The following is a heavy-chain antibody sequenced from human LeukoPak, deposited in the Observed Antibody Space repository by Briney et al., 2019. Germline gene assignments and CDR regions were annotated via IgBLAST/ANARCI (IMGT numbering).Heavy chain of an antibody. J-gene: IGHJ3*02. D-gene: IGHD2-15*01. CDR2: INHSGST. Sequence: SETLSLTCAVYGGSFSGYYWSWIRQPPGKGLEWIGEINHSGSTNYNPSLKSRVTISVDTSKNQFSLKLSSVTAADTAVYYCAREMDVVVVAAPDAFDIWGQGTMVTVSS. CDR1: GGSFSGYY. CDR3: AREMDVVVVAAPDAFDI. V-gene: IGHV4-34*01.